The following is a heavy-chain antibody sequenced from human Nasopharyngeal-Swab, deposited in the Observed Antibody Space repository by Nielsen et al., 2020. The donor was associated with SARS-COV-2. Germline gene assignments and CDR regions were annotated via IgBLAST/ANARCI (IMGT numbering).Heavy chain of an antibody. CDR3: ARDRGPVGATVFDY. Sequence: GGSLRLSCAASGFTFSSYGMHWVRQAPGKGLEWVAVISYDGSNKYYADSVKGRFTISRDNSKNTLYLQMNSLRAEDTAVYYCARDRGPVGATVFDYWGQGTLVTVSS. CDR1: GFTFSSYG. V-gene: IGHV3-30*03. D-gene: IGHD1-26*01. J-gene: IGHJ4*02. CDR2: ISYDGSNK.